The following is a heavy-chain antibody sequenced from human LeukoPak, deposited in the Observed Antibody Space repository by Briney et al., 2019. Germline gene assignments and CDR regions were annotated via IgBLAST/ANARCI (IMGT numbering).Heavy chain of an antibody. CDR3: ASGNTGYDRDSFDI. J-gene: IGHJ3*02. CDR2: IYHSGST. V-gene: IGHV4-30-2*01. D-gene: IGHD5-12*01. Sequence: PSETLSLTCAVFGGSISSGGYSWSWVRQPPGEGLEWVGYIYHSGSTYYNPSLQSRVTISLDRSKNQFSLKLSSMTAADTAVYYCASGNTGYDRDSFDIWGQGTMVTVSS. CDR1: GGSISSGGYS.